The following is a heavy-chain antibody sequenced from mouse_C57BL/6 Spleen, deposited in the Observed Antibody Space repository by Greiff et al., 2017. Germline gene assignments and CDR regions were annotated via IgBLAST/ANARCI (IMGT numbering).Heavy chain of an antibody. CDR2: INPSSGYT. Sequence: VQLQQSGAELAKPGASVKLSCKASGYTFTSYWMHWVKQRPGQGLEWIGYINPSSGYTKYNQKFKDKATLTADKSSSTAYMQLSSLTYEDSAVYYCAAYYSNYAAWFAYWGQGTLVTVSA. CDR3: AAYYSNYAAWFAY. CDR1: GYTFTSYW. J-gene: IGHJ3*01. D-gene: IGHD2-5*01. V-gene: IGHV1-7*01.